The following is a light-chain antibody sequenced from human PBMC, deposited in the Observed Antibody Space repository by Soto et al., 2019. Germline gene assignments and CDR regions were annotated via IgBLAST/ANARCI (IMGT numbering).Light chain of an antibody. Sequence: ENVLTQSPGTLSLSPGERATLSCRATQSVTSSYFAWYQQKPGQAPRLLIYGVSSRATDIPDRFSGSGSGTDFTLTISRLEPEDFVVYYCQQYSSLPHTFGQGTKLDVK. CDR1: QSVTSSY. CDR2: GVS. CDR3: QQYSSLPHT. J-gene: IGKJ2*01. V-gene: IGKV3-20*01.